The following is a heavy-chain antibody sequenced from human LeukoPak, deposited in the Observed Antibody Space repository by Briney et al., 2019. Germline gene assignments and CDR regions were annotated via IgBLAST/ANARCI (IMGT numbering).Heavy chain of an antibody. CDR3: AELGITMIGGV. V-gene: IGHV3-66*01. Sequence: LPGGSLRLSCAASGFTVSSNYMTWVRQAPGKGLEWVSIIYTGGTIYYADSVKGRFTISRDNAKNSLYLQMNSLRAEDTAVYYCAELGITMIGGVWGKGTSVTISS. CDR1: GFTVSSNY. D-gene: IGHD3-10*02. CDR2: IYTGGTI. J-gene: IGHJ6*04.